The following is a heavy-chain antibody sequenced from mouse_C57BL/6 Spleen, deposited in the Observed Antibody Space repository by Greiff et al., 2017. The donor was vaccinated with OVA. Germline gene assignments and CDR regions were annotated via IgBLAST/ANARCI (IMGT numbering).Heavy chain of an antibody. J-gene: IGHJ4*01. D-gene: IGHD1-1*01. CDR1: GYTFTSYW. V-gene: IGHV1-72*01. CDR3: EREGFITGNYYAMDY. CDR2: IDPNSGGT. Sequence: QVQLQQPGAELVKPGASVKLSCKASGYTFTSYWMHWVKQRPGRGLEWIGRIDPNSGGTNYNEKFKSKATLTVDKPSSTAYMQLSSLTSEDSAVSDGEREGFITGNYYAMDYWGQGTSVTVSS.